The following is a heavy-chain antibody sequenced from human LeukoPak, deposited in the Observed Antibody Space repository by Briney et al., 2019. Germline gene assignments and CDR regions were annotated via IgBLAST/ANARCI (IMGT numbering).Heavy chain of an antibody. CDR2: INPGGTKT. CDR1: GFTFTRFW. Sequence: PGGSLRLSCAASGFTFTRFWLTWVRQSPGKGLEWVANINPGGTKTTYVDSVEGRFAISRDNAKNSVFLLMTSLRAEDTAMYYCATAPASVDSSWGQGTLVAVYS. J-gene: IGHJ5*02. CDR3: ATAPASVDSS. V-gene: IGHV3-7*01. D-gene: IGHD3-3*01.